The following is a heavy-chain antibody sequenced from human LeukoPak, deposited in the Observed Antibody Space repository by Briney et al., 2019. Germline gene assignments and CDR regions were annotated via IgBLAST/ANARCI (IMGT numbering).Heavy chain of an antibody. CDR3: AGRYCSSTSCYSAPFDY. V-gene: IGHV1-2*02. CDR1: GYTFTCYY. Sequence: GASVTVSCKASGYTFTCYYMHWVRQAPGQGLEWMGWINPNSGGTNYAQKFQGRVTMTRDTSISTAYMELSRLRSDDTAVYYCAGRYCSSTSCYSAPFDYWGQGTLVTVSS. CDR2: INPNSGGT. D-gene: IGHD2-2*01. J-gene: IGHJ4*02.